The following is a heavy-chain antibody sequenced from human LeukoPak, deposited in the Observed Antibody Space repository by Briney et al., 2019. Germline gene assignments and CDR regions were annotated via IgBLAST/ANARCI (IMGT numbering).Heavy chain of an antibody. CDR1: GGTFSSYA. CDR2: IIPIFGTA. J-gene: IGHJ6*03. D-gene: IGHD6-13*01. Sequence: EASVKVSCKASGGTFSSYAISWVRQAPGQGLEWMGGIIPIFGTANYAQKFQGRVTITTDESTSTAYMELSSLRSEDTAVYYCARSPPPAIAAAGNRWYYYYYYMDVWGKGTTVTVSS. V-gene: IGHV1-69*05. CDR3: ARSPPPAIAAAGNRWYYYYYYMDV.